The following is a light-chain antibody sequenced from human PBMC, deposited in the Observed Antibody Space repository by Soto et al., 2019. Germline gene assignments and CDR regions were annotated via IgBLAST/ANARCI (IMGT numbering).Light chain of an antibody. V-gene: IGKV3-15*01. CDR1: QSVSSN. CDR3: QQYNDWWT. Sequence: ETVMTQSPATLSVSPGERVTLSCRASQSVSSNLAWYQQKPGQAPRLLSYGADTRATGVPARFSGSGSGTAFTLTISSLQSEDFAVYYCQQYNDWWTFGHGTKVEIK. CDR2: GAD. J-gene: IGKJ1*01.